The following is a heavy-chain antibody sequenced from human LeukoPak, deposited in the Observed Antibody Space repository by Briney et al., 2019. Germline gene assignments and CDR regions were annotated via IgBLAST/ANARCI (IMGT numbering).Heavy chain of an antibody. CDR3: ARDEDYGGNSIYFDY. D-gene: IGHD4-23*01. CDR1: GYTFTSYY. Sequence: ASVKVSCKASGYTFTSYYMHWVRQAPRQGLEWMGIINPSGGSTSYAQKFQGRVTMTRDMSTSTVYMELSSLRSEDTAVYYCARDEDYGGNSIYFDYWGQGTLVTVSS. V-gene: IGHV1-46*01. CDR2: INPSGGST. J-gene: IGHJ4*02.